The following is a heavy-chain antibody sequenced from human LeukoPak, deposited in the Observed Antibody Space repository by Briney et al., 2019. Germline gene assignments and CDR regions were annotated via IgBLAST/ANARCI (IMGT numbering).Heavy chain of an antibody. J-gene: IGHJ4*02. CDR1: GFTVNSYY. D-gene: IGHD4/OR15-4a*01. CDR2: IYSAGNT. Sequence: PGGSLRLSCAASGFTVNSYYMSWVRQAPGKGLEWISVIYSAGNTYYADSVMGRFTISRDISKNTLYLQTDSLRAGDTAIYYCATANWWGQGTLVTVSS. V-gene: IGHV3-53*01. CDR3: ATANW.